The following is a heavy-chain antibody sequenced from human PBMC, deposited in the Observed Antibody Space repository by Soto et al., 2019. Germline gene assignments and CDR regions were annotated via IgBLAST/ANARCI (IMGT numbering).Heavy chain of an antibody. CDR2: INAGNGNT. V-gene: IGHV1-3*01. D-gene: IGHD5-12*01. CDR3: GTSYSAYDYHYYYGMDV. J-gene: IGHJ6*02. Sequence: ASVKVSCKASGYTFTNYAIHWVRQAPGQRLEWMGWINAGNGNTKYSQKCEGRVTITRDTSASTADMEVSSLRSEDTAVYYCGTSYSAYDYHYYYGMDVLGQGNTVTVSS. CDR1: GYTFTNYA.